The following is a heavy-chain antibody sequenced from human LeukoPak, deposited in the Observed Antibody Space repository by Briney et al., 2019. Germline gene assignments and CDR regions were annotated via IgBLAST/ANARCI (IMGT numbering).Heavy chain of an antibody. CDR1: GFTVSSNY. V-gene: IGHV3-21*01. J-gene: IGHJ5*02. CDR2: ISSSSSYI. Sequence: GGSLRLSCAASGFTVSSNYMSWVRQAPGKGLEWVSSISSSSSYIYYADSVKGRFTISRDNAKNSLYLQMNSLRAEDTAVYYCARGSSGFSFDPWGQGTLVTVSS. CDR3: ARGSSGFSFDP. D-gene: IGHD6-19*01.